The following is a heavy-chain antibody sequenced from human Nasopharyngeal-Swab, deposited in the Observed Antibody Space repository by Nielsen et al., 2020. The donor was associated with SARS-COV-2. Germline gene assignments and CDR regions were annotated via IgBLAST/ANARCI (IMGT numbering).Heavy chain of an antibody. CDR1: GYSFTSYW. J-gene: IGHJ4*02. Sequence: KVSCKGSGYSFTSYWIGCVRQMPGKGLEWMGIYPGDSDTRYSPSFQGQVTISADKSISTAYLQWSSLKASDTAMYYCARPSFHEGFDYWGQGTLVTVSS. V-gene: IGHV5-51*01. CDR3: ARPSFHEGFDY. CDR2: YPGDSDT. D-gene: IGHD2-21*01.